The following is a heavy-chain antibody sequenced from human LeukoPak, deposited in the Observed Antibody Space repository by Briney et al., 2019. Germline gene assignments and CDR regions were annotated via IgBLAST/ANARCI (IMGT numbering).Heavy chain of an antibody. CDR1: GYTFTSYG. J-gene: IGHJ4*02. V-gene: IGHV1-18*01. CDR2: IGPYNGNT. Sequence: GASVKVSCKASGYTFTSYGISWVRQAPGQGLEWMGWIGPYNGNTNYAQNLQGRVTMTTDHSTSTAYMELGSLGSDDTAVYYCARDQDSLVRGVIGYWGQGTLVTVSS. CDR3: ARDQDSLVRGVIGY. D-gene: IGHD3-10*01.